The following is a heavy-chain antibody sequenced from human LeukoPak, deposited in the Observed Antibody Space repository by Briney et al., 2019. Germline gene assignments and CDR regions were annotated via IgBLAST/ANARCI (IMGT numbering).Heavy chain of an antibody. CDR1: GYSFSRYG. D-gene: IGHD1-26*01. CDR3: AREWELLRKYLYH. V-gene: IGHV1-18*01. Sequence: ASVKVSCKASGYSFSRYGISWVRQAPGQGLEWMGWISTYNGNTNYAQKFQGRVTMTTDTSTNTAYMELSRLRSDDTAVYYCAREWELLRKYLYHWGQGTLVTVSS. J-gene: IGHJ1*01. CDR2: ISTYNGNT.